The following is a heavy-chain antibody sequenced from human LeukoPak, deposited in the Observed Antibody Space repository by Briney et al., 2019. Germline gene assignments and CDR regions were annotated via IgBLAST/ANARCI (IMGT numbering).Heavy chain of an antibody. J-gene: IGHJ4*02. CDR2: IIPIFGTA. V-gene: IGHV1-69*05. Sequence: ASVKVSCKASGGTFSSYAISWLRQARGQGLEWMGGIIPIFGTANYAQKFQGRVTITTDESTSTAYMELSSLRSEDTAVYYCARDRGYYYDSSGYYYPFDYWGQGTLVTVSS. D-gene: IGHD3-22*01. CDR1: GGTFSSYA. CDR3: ARDRGYYYDSSGYYYPFDY.